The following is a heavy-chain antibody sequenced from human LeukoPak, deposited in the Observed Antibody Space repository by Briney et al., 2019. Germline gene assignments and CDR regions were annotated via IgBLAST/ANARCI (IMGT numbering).Heavy chain of an antibody. D-gene: IGHD6-19*01. CDR3: AREIAVAGRGNWFDP. CDR2: IYYSGST. Sequence: SQTLSLTCTVSGGSISSGDYYWSWIRQPPGKGLEWIGYIYYSGSTYYNPSLKSRVTISVDTSKNQFSLKLSSVTAADTAVYYCAREIAVAGRGNWFDPWGQGTLVTVSS. CDR1: GGSISSGDYY. V-gene: IGHV4-30-4*08. J-gene: IGHJ5*02.